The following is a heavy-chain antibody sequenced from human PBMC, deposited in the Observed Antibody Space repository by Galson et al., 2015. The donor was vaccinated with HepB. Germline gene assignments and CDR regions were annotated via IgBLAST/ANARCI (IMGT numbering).Heavy chain of an antibody. Sequence: SLRLSCAASGFTFSSYAMSWVRQAPGKGLEWASAISHSGGRTYYADSVKGRFTISRDNSKDTLHLQMNSLKVEDTAVYYCASERTPRVLYGDFDYWGQGTLVTVSS. D-gene: IGHD2-8*01. CDR2: ISHSGGRT. CDR1: GFTFSSYA. J-gene: IGHJ4*02. CDR3: ASERTPRVLYGDFDY. V-gene: IGHV3-23*01.